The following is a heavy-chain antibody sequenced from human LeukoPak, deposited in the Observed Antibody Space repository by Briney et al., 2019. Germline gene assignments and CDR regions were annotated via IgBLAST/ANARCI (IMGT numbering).Heavy chain of an antibody. D-gene: IGHD2-21*02. CDR1: GFTFDDYA. J-gene: IGHJ3*02. V-gene: IGHV3-9*01. Sequence: GRSLRLSCAASGFTFDDYAMPWVRQAPGKGLEWVSGISWNSGSIGYADSVKGRFTISRDNAKTSLYLQMNSLRAEDTAVYYCARGPSTVTAITDAFDIWGQGTMVTVSS. CDR2: ISWNSGSI. CDR3: ARGPSTVTAITDAFDI.